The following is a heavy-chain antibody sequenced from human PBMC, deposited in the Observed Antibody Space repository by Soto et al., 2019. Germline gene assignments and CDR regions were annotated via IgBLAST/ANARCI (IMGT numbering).Heavy chain of an antibody. D-gene: IGHD3-22*01. J-gene: IGHJ6*02. CDR3: ANTGYYYDSSGYYYGNSYYYGMDV. CDR1: GGSFSGYY. CDR2: INHSGST. Sequence: SETLSLTCAVYGGSFSGYYWSWIRQPPGKGLEWIGEINHSGSTNYNPSLKSRVTISVDTSKNQFSLKLSSVTAADTAVYYCANTGYYYDSSGYYYGNSYYYGMDVWGQGTTVTVSS. V-gene: IGHV4-34*01.